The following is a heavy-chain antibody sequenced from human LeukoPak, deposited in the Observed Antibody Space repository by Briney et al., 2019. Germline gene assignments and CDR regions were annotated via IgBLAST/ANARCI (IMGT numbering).Heavy chain of an antibody. V-gene: IGHV3-7*01. CDR2: IKQDGSEK. D-gene: IGHD1-26*01. J-gene: IGHJ4*02. CDR3: ARGHRYSGSCFAY. Sequence: GGSLRLSCAASGFTFSSYWMSWVRQAPGKGLEWVANIKQDGSEKYYVDSVKGRFTISRDNAKNSLYLQMNSMRVEDTAVDYCARGHRYSGSCFAYWGQGTLVTVSS. CDR1: GFTFSSYW.